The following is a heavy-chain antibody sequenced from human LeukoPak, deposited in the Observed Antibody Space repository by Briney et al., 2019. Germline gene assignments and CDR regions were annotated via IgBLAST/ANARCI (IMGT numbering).Heavy chain of an antibody. D-gene: IGHD5-18*01. J-gene: IGHJ4*02. CDR3: AKTRFPGYSYGYGLLDY. CDR2: INPNSGGT. CDR1: GYTFTSYY. Sequence: ASVKVSCKASGYTFTSYYMHWVRQAPGQGLEWMGRINPNSGGTNYAQKFQGRVTMTRDTSISTAYMELSRLRSDDTAVYYCAKTRFPGYSYGYGLLDYWGQGTLVTVSS. V-gene: IGHV1-2*06.